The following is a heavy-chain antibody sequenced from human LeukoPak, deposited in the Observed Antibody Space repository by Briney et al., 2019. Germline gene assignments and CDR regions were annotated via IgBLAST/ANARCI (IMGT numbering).Heavy chain of an antibody. Sequence: GGSLRLSCASSGFTFSNAWMSWVRQAPGKGLEWVGRIKSKTDGGTTDYAAPVKGRFTISRDDSKNTLYLQMNSLKTEDTAVYYCTTGSSYDSSGYYSGYCGQGTLVTVSS. CDR1: GFTFSNAW. J-gene: IGHJ4*02. D-gene: IGHD3-22*01. CDR3: TTGSSYDSSGYYSGY. V-gene: IGHV3-15*01. CDR2: IKSKTDGGTT.